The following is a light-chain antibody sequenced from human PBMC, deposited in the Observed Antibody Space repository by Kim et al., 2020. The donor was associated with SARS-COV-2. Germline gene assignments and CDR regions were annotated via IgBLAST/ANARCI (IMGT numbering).Light chain of an antibody. J-gene: IGKJ2*03. V-gene: IGKV1-39*01. CDR3: QQSYNLPFS. CDR1: QNIVTS. Sequence: DIQMTQSPASLSASVGDRVTITCRASQNIVTSSNWYQKKPGKAPTILIYDASSLEGGVPPRFSGTGSGTDFTLTIRGLQPEDSGSYHCQQSYNLPFSFGQGTKVDIK. CDR2: DAS.